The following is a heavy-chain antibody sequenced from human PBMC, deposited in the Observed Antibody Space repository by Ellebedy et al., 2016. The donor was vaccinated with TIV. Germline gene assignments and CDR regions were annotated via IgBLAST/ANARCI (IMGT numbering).Heavy chain of an antibody. CDR2: ISYDGNNK. V-gene: IGHV3-30*18. D-gene: IGHD3-9*01. Sequence: GGSLRLSCAASGFIFGSFGMHWVRQAPGKGLEWLAFISYDGNNKYIADSVKGRLTISRDNSKNALYLQMDSLRAEDTAVYYCAKEGYDIMTGDQFYGMDVWGQGPTVTVSS. CDR3: AKEGYDIMTGDQFYGMDV. CDR1: GFIFGSFG. J-gene: IGHJ6*02.